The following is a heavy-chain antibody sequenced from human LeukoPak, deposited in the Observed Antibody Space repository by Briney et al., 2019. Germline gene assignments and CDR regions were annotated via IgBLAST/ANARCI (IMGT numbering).Heavy chain of an antibody. V-gene: IGHV3-30*18. CDR1: GFTFSSYG. J-gene: IGHJ3*02. Sequence: SGGSLRLSCAASGFTFSSYGMHWVRQAPGKGLEWVAVISYDGSNKYYADSVKGRFTISRDNSKNTLYLQMNSLRAEDTAVYYCAKLIVVPAAIQYAFDIWGQGTMVTVSS. D-gene: IGHD2-2*01. CDR2: ISYDGSNK. CDR3: AKLIVVPAAIQYAFDI.